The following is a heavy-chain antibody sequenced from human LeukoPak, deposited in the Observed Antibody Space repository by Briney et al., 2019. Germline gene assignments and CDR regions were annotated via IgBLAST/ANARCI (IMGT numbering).Heavy chain of an antibody. CDR3: ARWEGNGYYFDY. Sequence: GGSLRLSCAASGFTFSSFWMSWVRQAPGKGLEWVANIKQDGSEEYYVDSVKGRFTISRDNAKSSLYLQMNSLRAEDTAVYYCARWEGNGYYFDYRDQGTLVTVSS. D-gene: IGHD3-22*01. CDR2: IKQDGSEE. CDR1: GFTFSSFW. V-gene: IGHV3-7*01. J-gene: IGHJ4*02.